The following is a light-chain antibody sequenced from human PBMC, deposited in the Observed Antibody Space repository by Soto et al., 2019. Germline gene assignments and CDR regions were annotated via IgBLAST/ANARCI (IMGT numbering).Light chain of an antibody. V-gene: IGKV3-20*01. Sequence: EVVLTQFPGTLSLSPGERATLSCRASQTITGTYLAWYQQKPGQAPRLLIHGASTRATGIPDRFSGGGTGTDFNLNISRVEPEDFAMYYCHQYGRSKRWTFGQGTKVDVK. J-gene: IGKJ1*01. CDR3: HQYGRSKRWT. CDR2: GAS. CDR1: QTITGTY.